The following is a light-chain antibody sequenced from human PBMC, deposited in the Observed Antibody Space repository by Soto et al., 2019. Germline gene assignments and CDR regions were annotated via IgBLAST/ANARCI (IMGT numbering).Light chain of an antibody. V-gene: IGKV3-15*01. Sequence: ETVMTQSPSTLSVSPGEGATLSCRASQTINNNLAWYQQKPGQAPRLLIYGASRRATGVPARFSGSGSGTEFTLTISSLQSEDFATYYCQQYNTYSTFGQGTRLEI. CDR2: GAS. CDR1: QTINNN. CDR3: QQYNTYST. J-gene: IGKJ5*01.